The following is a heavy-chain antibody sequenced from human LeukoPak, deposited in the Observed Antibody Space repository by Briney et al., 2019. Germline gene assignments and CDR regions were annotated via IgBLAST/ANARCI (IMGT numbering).Heavy chain of an antibody. Sequence: SETLSLTCAVYGGSFSGYYWSWIRQPPGKGLEWIGEINHSGSTNYNPSLKSRVTISVDTSENQFSLKLSSVTAADTAVYYCARELRYCSGGSCYHNWYFDLWGRGTLVTVSS. CDR1: GGSFSGYY. CDR3: ARELRYCSGGSCYHNWYFDL. V-gene: IGHV4-34*01. CDR2: INHSGST. J-gene: IGHJ2*01. D-gene: IGHD2-15*01.